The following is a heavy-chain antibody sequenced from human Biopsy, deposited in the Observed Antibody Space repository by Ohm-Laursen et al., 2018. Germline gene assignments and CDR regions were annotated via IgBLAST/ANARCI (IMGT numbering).Heavy chain of an antibody. CDR1: GGSITTSG. CDR3: ASLYSGTYVGSDY. CDR2: INPILGIL. V-gene: IGHV1-69*04. D-gene: IGHD1-26*01. Sequence: SVKVSCKASGGSITTSGISWVRQAPGQGLEWVGRINPILGILDYAQRLKDRVTITADKSKNTAYMQLSRLTSEDTAFYYCASLYSGTYVGSDYWGQGTLVTVSS. J-gene: IGHJ4*02.